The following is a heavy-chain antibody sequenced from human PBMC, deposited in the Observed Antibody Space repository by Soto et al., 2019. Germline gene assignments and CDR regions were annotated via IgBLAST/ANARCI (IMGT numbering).Heavy chain of an antibody. CDR3: AGDSLLTGYSSSSGTFAS. Sequence: QFQLVQSGAEMKKPGASVKVSCKASGYRFTNSGFSWVRQAPGQGLEWMGWISSDNGQRNYAQKFQGRVTMTTDASASTAYMGRRSLTSDDTAVYYCAGDSLLTGYSSSSGTFASWGQGTLVTVSS. V-gene: IGHV1-18*01. CDR1: GYRFTNSG. J-gene: IGHJ4*02. CDR2: ISSDNGQR. D-gene: IGHD6-13*01.